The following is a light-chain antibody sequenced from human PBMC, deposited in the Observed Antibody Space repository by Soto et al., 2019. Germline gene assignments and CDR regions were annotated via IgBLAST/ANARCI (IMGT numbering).Light chain of an antibody. CDR1: SSNIGSNY. Sequence: QSVLTQPPSASGTPGLRVSISCSGSSSNIGSNYVFWYQQFPGTAPKVLIHTDNQRPSGVPDRFSGSKSGTAASLAISGLRSEDEADYYCAVWDDSLSGVVFGGGTKVTVL. V-gene: IGLV1-47*02. CDR3: AVWDDSLSGVV. CDR2: TDN. J-gene: IGLJ2*01.